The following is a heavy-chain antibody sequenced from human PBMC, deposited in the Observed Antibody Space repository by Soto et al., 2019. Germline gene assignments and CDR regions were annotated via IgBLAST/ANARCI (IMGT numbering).Heavy chain of an antibody. J-gene: IGHJ4*02. D-gene: IGHD6-19*01. CDR3: AKDRGSSGWYYFDY. CDR2: ISWNSGSI. V-gene: IGHV3-9*01. Sequence: WVRQPPGKGLEWVSGISWNSGSIGYADSVKGRFTISRDNAKNSLYLQMNSLRAEDTALYYCAKDRGSSGWYYFDYWGQGTLVTVSS.